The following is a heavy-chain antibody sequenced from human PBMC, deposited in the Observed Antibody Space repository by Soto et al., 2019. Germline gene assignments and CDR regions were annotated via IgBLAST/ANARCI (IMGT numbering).Heavy chain of an antibody. CDR2: IWYDGSNK. J-gene: IGHJ6*02. CDR3: ARGGRGAAARRRRMDV. CDR1: GFTFSSYG. Sequence: LRLSCAASGFTFSSYGMHWVRQAPGKGLEWVAVIWYDGSNKYYADSVKGRFTISRDNSQNPLHLKMNSLKAEHTGVYYCARGGRGAAARRRRMDVWCQGTTGTVS. V-gene: IGHV3-33*01. D-gene: IGHD6-13*01.